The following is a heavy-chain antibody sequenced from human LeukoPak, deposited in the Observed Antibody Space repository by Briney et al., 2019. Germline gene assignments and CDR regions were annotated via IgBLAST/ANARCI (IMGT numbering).Heavy chain of an antibody. D-gene: IGHD6-19*01. V-gene: IGHV3-30*18. CDR3: AKDLRGSSGTVDY. CDR1: GFTFSSYG. J-gene: IGHJ4*02. Sequence: GGSPRLSCAASGFTFSSYGMHWVRQAPGKGLEWVAVISYDGSNKYYADSVKGRFTISRDNSKYTLYLQMNSLRAEDTAVYYCAKDLRGSSGTVDYWGQGTLVTVSS. CDR2: ISYDGSNK.